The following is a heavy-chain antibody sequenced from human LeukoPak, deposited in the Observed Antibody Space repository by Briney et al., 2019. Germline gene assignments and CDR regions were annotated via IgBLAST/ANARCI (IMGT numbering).Heavy chain of an antibody. CDR2: ISPSATTI. V-gene: IGHV3-48*01. CDR1: GFTLSSYS. D-gene: IGHD1-14*01. J-gene: IGHJ4*02. Sequence: GGSLRLSCAASGFTLSSYSMNWVRQAPGKGLEWVSYISPSATTIYYADSVKGRFTISRDNAKNSLYLQMNSLRAEDTAVYYCARGLTDYFDFWGQGTLVTVSS. CDR3: ARGLTDYFDF.